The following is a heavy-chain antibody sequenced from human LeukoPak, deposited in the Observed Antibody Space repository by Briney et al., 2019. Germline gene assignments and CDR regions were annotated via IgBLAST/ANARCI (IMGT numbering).Heavy chain of an antibody. Sequence: GGSLRLSCAASGFTLSSSPMHWVRQPPGKGLERVALISDDGGNQHYADSVKGRFTISRDNSNNMVSLQMNSLRADDTAVYYCARSQWVGGYPPYWGQGALVTVSS. V-gene: IGHV3-30*04. CDR3: ARSQWVGGYPPY. CDR1: GFTLSSSP. J-gene: IGHJ4*02. D-gene: IGHD3-22*01. CDR2: ISDDGGNQ.